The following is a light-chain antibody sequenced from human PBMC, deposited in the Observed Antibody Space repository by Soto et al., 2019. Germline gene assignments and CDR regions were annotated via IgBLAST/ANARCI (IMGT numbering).Light chain of an antibody. J-gene: IGLJ2*01. Sequence: QSVLTQPPSVSGAPAQRVTIACTGSTSNIGPGYDVHWYRHLPGAAPKLLLSGHSHRPSGVPDRLSGSKSGTSASLAITGLQAEGEADYYCQSYESGLVGLIFGAGTQLTVL. CDR1: TSNIGPGYD. V-gene: IGLV1-40*01. CDR3: QSYESGLVGLI. CDR2: GHS.